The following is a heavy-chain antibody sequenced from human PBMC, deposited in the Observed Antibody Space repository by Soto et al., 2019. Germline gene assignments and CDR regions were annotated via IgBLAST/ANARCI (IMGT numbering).Heavy chain of an antibody. V-gene: IGHV1-69*05. CDR2: IIPIFGTA. CDR1: GGTFSSYA. Sequence: QVQLVQSGAEVKKPGSSVKVSCKASGGTFSSYAISWVRQAPGQGLEWMGGIIPIFGTANYAQKFQGRVTITXXEXTXXAYMELSSLRSEDTAVYYCASIILWNADHYYGMDVWGQGTTVTVSS. J-gene: IGHJ6*02. CDR3: ASIILWNADHYYGMDV. D-gene: IGHD2-21*01.